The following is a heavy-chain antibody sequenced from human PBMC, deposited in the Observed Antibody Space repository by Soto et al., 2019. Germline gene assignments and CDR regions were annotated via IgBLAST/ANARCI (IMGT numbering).Heavy chain of an antibody. V-gene: IGHV4-39*07. CDR2: IYYSGST. CDR1: GGSISSSSYY. CDR3: ARVQAASSWFDP. Sequence: SETLSLTCTVSGGSISSSSYYWGWIRQPPGKGLEWIGSIYYSGSTYYNPSLKSRVTISVDTSKSQFSLNLSSVTAADTAVYYCARVQAASSWFDPWGQGTLVTVSS. D-gene: IGHD2-15*01. J-gene: IGHJ5*02.